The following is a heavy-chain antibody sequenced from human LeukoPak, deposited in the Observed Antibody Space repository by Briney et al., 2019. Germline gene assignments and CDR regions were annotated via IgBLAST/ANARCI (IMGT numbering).Heavy chain of an antibody. CDR1: GFTSDDFA. CDR2: VSWSSAVL. D-gene: IGHD6-13*01. Sequence: PGGSLTLSCPASGFTSDDFAFHWVRQTPGKALEWVSGVSWSSAVLGYADSVKGRFTISRDKAKNTLYLQMNGLRTEYTALYYGTRSETAAGGWFAPWGQGTLVTVSS. CDR3: TRSETAAGGWFAP. J-gene: IGHJ5*02. V-gene: IGHV3-9*02.